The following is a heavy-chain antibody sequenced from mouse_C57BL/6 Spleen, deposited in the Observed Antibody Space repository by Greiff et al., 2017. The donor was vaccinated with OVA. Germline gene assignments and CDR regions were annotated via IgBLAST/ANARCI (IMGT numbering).Heavy chain of an antibody. Sequence: QVQLKQSGPELVKPGASVKISCKASGYAFSSSWMNWVKQRPGKGLEWIGRIYPGDGDTNYNGKFKGKATLTADKSSSTAYMQLSSLTSEDSAVYFCARRVTTGPDFDYWGQGTTLTVSS. V-gene: IGHV1-82*01. CDR3: ARRVTTGPDFDY. J-gene: IGHJ2*01. CDR2: IYPGDGDT. D-gene: IGHD1-1*01. CDR1: GYAFSSSW.